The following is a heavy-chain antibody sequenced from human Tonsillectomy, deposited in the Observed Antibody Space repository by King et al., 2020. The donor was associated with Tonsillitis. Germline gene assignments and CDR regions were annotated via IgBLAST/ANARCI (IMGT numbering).Heavy chain of an antibody. J-gene: IGHJ6*03. V-gene: IGHV3-49*04. Sequence: VQLVESGGGLVQPGRSLRLSCTASGFPFVDYAMSWVRQAPGKGLEWISFIRNKAYGGTTEYAASVKGRFTISRDDSKRVAYLQMNSLKTEDTAVYFCTRAETDLWFGDSRNLYYFYYMDVWGKGTTVTVSS. CDR3: TRAETDLWFGDSRNLYYFYYMDV. D-gene: IGHD3-10*01. CDR1: GFPFVDYA. CDR2: IRNKAYGGTT.